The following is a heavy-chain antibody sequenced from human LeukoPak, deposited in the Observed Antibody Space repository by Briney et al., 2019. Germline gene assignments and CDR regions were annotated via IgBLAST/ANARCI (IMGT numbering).Heavy chain of an antibody. Sequence: SQTLSLTCALSGDSVSSYSVAWNWIRQSPSRGLEWLGRTYYRSEWYHDYAVSVKGRISINSDASKNQFSLHLNSVTPEDTAVYHCARASGLRRVAWYFDLWGRGTLVAVSS. J-gene: IGHJ2*01. CDR3: ARASGLRRVAWYFDL. CDR2: TYYRSEWYH. V-gene: IGHV6-1*01. CDR1: GDSVSSYSVA. D-gene: IGHD5/OR15-5a*01.